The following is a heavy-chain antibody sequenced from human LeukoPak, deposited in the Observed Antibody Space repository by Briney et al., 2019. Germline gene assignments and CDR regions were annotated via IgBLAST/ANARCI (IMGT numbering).Heavy chain of an antibody. J-gene: IGHJ4*02. D-gene: IGHD3-3*01. V-gene: IGHV3-73*01. Sequence: PGGSLKLSCAASGFTFSGSTMHWVRQASGKGLEWVGRISTKANSYATAYAASVKGRFTISRDDSKNTAYLQMNSLKTEDTAVYYCARDWSHRCFDYWGQGTLVTVSS. CDR1: GFTFSGST. CDR2: ISTKANSYAT. CDR3: ARDWSHRCFDY.